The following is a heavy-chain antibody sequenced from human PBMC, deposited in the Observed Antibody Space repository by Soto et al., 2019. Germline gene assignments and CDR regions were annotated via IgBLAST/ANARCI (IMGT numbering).Heavy chain of an antibody. D-gene: IGHD3-22*01. CDR1: GYAFTSYG. Sequence: PVKVSCKASGYAFTSYGISWLRQAPGQGLEWMGWISAYNGNTNYAQKLQGRVTMTTDTSTSTAYMELRSLRSDDTAVYYCARSYYYDSSGYGYAFDIWGQGTMVTVSS. J-gene: IGHJ3*02. V-gene: IGHV1-18*01. CDR3: ARSYYYDSSGYGYAFDI. CDR2: ISAYNGNT.